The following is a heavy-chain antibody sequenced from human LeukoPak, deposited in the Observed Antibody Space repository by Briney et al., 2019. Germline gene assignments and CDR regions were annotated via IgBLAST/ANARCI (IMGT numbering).Heavy chain of an antibody. D-gene: IGHD5-18*01. CDR3: ARVDTVMAYYFDL. CDR2: IYSGGTT. CDR1: GFTVSTNC. V-gene: IGHV3-53*04. Sequence: GSLRLSCAASGFTVSTNCMTWVRQAPGKGLEWVSTIYSGGTTYYADSVMGRFAISRHNSRNTLYLQMNSLRAEDTAVYYCARVDTVMAYYFDLWGQGTLVTVSS. J-gene: IGHJ4*02.